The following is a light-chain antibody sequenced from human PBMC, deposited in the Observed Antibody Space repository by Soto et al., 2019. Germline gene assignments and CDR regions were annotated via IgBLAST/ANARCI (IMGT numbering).Light chain of an antibody. V-gene: IGKV3-20*01. CDR3: QHYGSSLWT. CDR1: QSVSSSY. Sequence: EIVLTQSPGTLSLSPGERATLSCRASQSVSSSYLAWYQQKPGQAPRLLIYGASSRTTGIPDRFSGSGSGTDFTLNISRLKPEEFAVYYCQHYGSSLWTFGQGTKVEIK. J-gene: IGKJ1*01. CDR2: GAS.